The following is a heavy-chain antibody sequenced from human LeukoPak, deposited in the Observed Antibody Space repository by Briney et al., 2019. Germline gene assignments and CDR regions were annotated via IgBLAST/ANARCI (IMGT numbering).Heavy chain of an antibody. J-gene: IGHJ4*02. CDR1: GFTFNSYG. D-gene: IGHD6-13*01. Sequence: PGRSLRLSCAASGFTFNSYGMHWVRQAPGKGLEWVALIWYDGSNKYYADSVKGQFTSSRDNSKNTLYLQMNSLRAEDTAVYYCARPRTYSSSWSPFDYWGQGTLVTVSS. CDR3: ARPRTYSSSWSPFDY. V-gene: IGHV3-33*01. CDR2: IWYDGSNK.